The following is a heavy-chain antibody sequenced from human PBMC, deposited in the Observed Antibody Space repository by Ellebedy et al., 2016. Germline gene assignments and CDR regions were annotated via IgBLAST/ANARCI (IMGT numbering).Heavy chain of an antibody. J-gene: IGHJ4*02. Sequence: GGSLRLXCAASGFIFNVAGMTWVRQATGKGLEWVTTIVFSGTAAYYSDSVKGRFIISRDNVKNLVFLQMNSLRVEDTGVYYCARDGSEWSRDVWGQGTLVTVSS. CDR3: ARDGSEWSRDV. V-gene: IGHV3-21*01. D-gene: IGHD3-3*01. CDR1: GFIFNVAG. CDR2: IVFSGTAA.